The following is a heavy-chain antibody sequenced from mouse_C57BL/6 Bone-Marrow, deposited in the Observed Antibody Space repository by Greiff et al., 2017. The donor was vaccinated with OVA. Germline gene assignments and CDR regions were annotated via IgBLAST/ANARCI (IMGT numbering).Heavy chain of an antibody. CDR1: GYAFTNYL. Sequence: VKLMESGAELVRPGTSVKVSCKASGYAFTNYLIEWVKQRPGQGLEWIGVINPGSGGTNYNEKFKGKATLTADKSSSTAYMQLSSLTSEDSAVYFCARSWDYRFAYWGQGTLVTVSA. CDR3: ARSWDYRFAY. J-gene: IGHJ3*01. CDR2: INPGSGGT. D-gene: IGHD2-4*01. V-gene: IGHV1-54*01.